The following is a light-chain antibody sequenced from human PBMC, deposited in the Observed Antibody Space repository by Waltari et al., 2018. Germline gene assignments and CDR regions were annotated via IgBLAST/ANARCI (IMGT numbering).Light chain of an antibody. CDR3: QQYFATPRT. V-gene: IGKV4-1*01. CDR1: QSVFYSSNNRNY. CDR2: WAS. J-gene: IGKJ1*01. Sequence: DIVMTQSPDSLAVALGERATIICKSSQSVFYSSNNRNYLGWYQHKLGQPPKLLIYWASTRESGVPDRFSGSGSGTDFTLTISSLQAEDVAVYYCQQYFATPRTFGQGTKVEIK.